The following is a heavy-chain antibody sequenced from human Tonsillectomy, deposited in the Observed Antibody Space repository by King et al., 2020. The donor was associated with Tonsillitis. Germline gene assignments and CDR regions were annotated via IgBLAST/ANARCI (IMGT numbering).Heavy chain of an antibody. J-gene: IGHJ4*02. CDR2: IYYSGNS. D-gene: IGHD5-24*01. V-gene: IGHV4-59*01. CDR1: GGSISSYY. Sequence: PLQESGPGLVKPSETLSLTCTVSGGSISSYYWGWIRQPPGKGLEWIGYIYYSGNSNYNPSLKSRVTVSVDTSKHQFSLRLSSVTAADTAVYYCARADGYKSLAWIDYWGQGTLVTVSS. CDR3: ARADGYKSLAWIDY.